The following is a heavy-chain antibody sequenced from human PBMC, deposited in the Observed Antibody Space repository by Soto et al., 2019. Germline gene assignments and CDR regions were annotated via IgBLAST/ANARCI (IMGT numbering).Heavy chain of an antibody. CDR3: ARDQESGFGDSVPAGFDY. V-gene: IGHV3-33*01. CDR2: IWNDGSNK. Sequence: QVQLVEYGGGVVQPGRSLKLSCAASGFIFGRFGMHWVRQPPGKGLEWVAVIWNDGSNKLYADSVQGRFTISRDNSKNTLYLEMDSLRAEDTAVYYCARDQESGFGDSVPAGFDYWGQGTLVTVSS. D-gene: IGHD2-21*02. J-gene: IGHJ4*02. CDR1: GFIFGRFG.